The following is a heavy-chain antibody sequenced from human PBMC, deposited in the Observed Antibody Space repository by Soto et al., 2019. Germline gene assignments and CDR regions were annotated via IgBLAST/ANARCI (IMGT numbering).Heavy chain of an antibody. CDR3: ASRRKVTMVRGVDY. CDR2: INHSGST. D-gene: IGHD3-10*01. J-gene: IGHJ4*02. CDR1: GGSFSGYY. Sequence: SETLSLTCAVYGGSFSGYYWSWIRQPPGKGLEWIGEINHSGSTNYNPSLKSRVTISVDTSKNQFSLKLSSVTAADTAVYYCASRRKVTMVRGVDYWGQGTLVT. V-gene: IGHV4-34*01.